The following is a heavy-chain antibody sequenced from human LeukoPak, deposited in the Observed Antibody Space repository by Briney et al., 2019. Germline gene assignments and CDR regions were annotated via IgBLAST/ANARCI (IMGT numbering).Heavy chain of an antibody. D-gene: IGHD6-25*01. CDR2: ISSSSSTI. CDR1: GSTFSSYS. CDR3: ARGSGYGKFDY. V-gene: IGHV3-48*01. J-gene: IGHJ4*02. Sequence: GGSLRLSCAASGSTFSSYSMNWVRQAPGKGLEWVSYISSSSSTIYYADSVKGRFTISRDNAKNSLYLQMNSLRAEDTAVYYCARGSGYGKFDYWGQGTLVTVSS.